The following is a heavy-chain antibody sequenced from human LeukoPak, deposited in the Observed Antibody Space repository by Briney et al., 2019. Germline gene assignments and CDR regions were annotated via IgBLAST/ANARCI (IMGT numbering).Heavy chain of an antibody. CDR1: GGSISSSSYY. Sequence: SETLSLTCTVSGGSISSSSYYWGWIRQPPGKGLEWIGSIYYSGSTYYNPSLKSRVTISVDTSKNQFSLKLSSVTAADTAVYYCARIGYCSGGSCYGGNFDYWGQGTLVTVSS. CDR2: IYYSGST. CDR3: ARIGYCSGGSCYGGNFDY. D-gene: IGHD2-15*01. V-gene: IGHV4-39*01. J-gene: IGHJ4*02.